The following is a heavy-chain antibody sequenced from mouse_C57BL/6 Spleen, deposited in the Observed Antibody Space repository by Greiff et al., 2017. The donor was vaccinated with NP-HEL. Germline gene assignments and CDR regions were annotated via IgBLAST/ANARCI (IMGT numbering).Heavy chain of an antibody. Sequence: EVQGVESGGGLVKPGGSLKLSCAASGFTFSDYGMHWVRQAPEKGLEWVAYISSGSSTIYYADTVKGRFTISRDNAKNTLFLQMTSLSAEDTAMYYCGRGWGDYFDYWGQGTTLTVSS. CDR3: GRGWGDYFDY. J-gene: IGHJ2*01. CDR2: ISSGSSTI. D-gene: IGHD1-1*02. V-gene: IGHV5-17*01. CDR1: GFTFSDYG.